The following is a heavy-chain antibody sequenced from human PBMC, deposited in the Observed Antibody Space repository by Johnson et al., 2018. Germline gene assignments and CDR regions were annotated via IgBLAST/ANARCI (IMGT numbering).Heavy chain of an antibody. V-gene: IGHV3-23*04. CDR2: ISGRGGGT. Sequence: VQLVQSGGGVVQPGGSLRLSCAASGFTFSSYVMSWVRQAPGKGLEWVSGISGRGGGTYYADPVKGRFTISRDDSKSTLYLQMNSLRAEDTGVYYCAKGSYGGNRGGAFDIWGQGTMVAVSS. D-gene: IGHD4-23*01. CDR3: AKGSYGGNRGGAFDI. J-gene: IGHJ3*02. CDR1: GFTFSSYV.